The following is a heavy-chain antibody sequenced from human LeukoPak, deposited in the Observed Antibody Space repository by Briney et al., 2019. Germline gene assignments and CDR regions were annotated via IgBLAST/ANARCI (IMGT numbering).Heavy chain of an antibody. CDR3: ARDRPGDGYFDY. J-gene: IGHJ4*02. Sequence: PGGSLRLSCAASGFTVSSNDKTWVRQTPGKGLEWVSIIYSGGNTYYADSVKGRFTVSRDTSKNTLYLQMNSLRAEDTAVFYCARDRPGDGYFDYWGQGTLVTVSS. V-gene: IGHV3-66*01. CDR1: GFTVSSND. CDR2: IYSGGNT. D-gene: IGHD3-10*01.